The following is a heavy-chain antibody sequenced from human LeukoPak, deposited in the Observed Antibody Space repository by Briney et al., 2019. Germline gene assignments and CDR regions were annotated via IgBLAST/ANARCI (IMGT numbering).Heavy chain of an antibody. D-gene: IGHD7-27*01. Sequence: GGSLRPSCAASGFTFSSYWMSWVRQAPGKGPEWVANIKQDGSEKQYVDSVKGRFAISRDNAENSLYLQMNSLKAEDTAVYYCGRFTRSGDSVYWGQGTLVTVSS. CDR1: GFTFSSYW. J-gene: IGHJ4*02. V-gene: IGHV3-7*04. CDR3: GRFTRSGDSVY. CDR2: IKQDGSEK.